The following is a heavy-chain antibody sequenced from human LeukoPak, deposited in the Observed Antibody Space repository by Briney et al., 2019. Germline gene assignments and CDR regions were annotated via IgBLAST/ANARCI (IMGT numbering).Heavy chain of an antibody. CDR2: IYYSGST. CDR1: GGSISSYY. Sequence: SETLSLTCTVSGGSISSYYWSWIRQPPGKGLEWIGYIYYSGSTNYNPSLKSRVTISVDTSKNQFSLKLSSVTAADTAVYYCGRGGGGYNSIDYWGQGTLVTVSS. CDR3: GRGGGGYNSIDY. D-gene: IGHD5-24*01. J-gene: IGHJ4*02. V-gene: IGHV4-59*01.